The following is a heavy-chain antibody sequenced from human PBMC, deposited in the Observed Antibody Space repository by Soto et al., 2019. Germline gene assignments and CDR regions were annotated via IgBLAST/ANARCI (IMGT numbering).Heavy chain of an antibody. Sequence: GASVKVSCKTSGFTFTSSAMQWVRQARGQRLEWIGWIVVGSGHTNYAQEFQERVTITRDMSASTAYMQLSSLRSEDTAVYYCAAASSTSGGYYGMDVWGQGTTVTVSS. CDR2: IVVGSGHT. CDR3: AAASSTSGGYYGMDV. J-gene: IGHJ6*02. D-gene: IGHD2-2*01. CDR1: GFTFTSSA. V-gene: IGHV1-58*02.